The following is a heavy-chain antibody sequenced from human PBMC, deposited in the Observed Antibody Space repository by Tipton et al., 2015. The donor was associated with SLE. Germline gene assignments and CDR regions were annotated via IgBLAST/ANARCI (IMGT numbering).Heavy chain of an antibody. CDR3: ARDHIAVAGTTLDH. D-gene: IGHD6-19*01. J-gene: IGHJ4*02. CDR1: GFSFNDFG. CDR2: ITWNGGTS. V-gene: IGHV3-20*04. Sequence: SLRLSCAASGFSFNDFGMSWVRQVPGEGLEWVSDITWNGGTSVYADSVKGRFTISRDNAKNSLYLQMNSLKVEDTALYYCARDHIAVAGTTLDHWGRGTLVTVSS.